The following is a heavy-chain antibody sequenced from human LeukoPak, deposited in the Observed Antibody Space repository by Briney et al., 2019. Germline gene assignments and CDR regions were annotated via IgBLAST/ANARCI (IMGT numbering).Heavy chain of an antibody. Sequence: SETLSLTCTVSGGSVTSGDYYWTWIRQQPGKGLEWIVYIYYSGDTYYNPSLKSRLTMSVDTSKSQFSLKLSSVTAADTAVYYCAREGAAAGTPRAFDLWGQGTMVTVSS. V-gene: IGHV4-31*02. J-gene: IGHJ3*01. CDR1: GGSVTSGDYY. D-gene: IGHD6-13*01. CDR3: AREGAAAGTPRAFDL. CDR2: IYYSGDT.